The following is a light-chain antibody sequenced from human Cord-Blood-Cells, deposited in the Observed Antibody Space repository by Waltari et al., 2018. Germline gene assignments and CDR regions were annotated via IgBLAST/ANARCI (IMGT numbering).Light chain of an antibody. V-gene: IGLV2-23*02. CDR1: SSDVGRYNL. CDR2: EVS. Sequence: QSALTQPASVSGSPGQSITISCTGTSSDVGRYNLVSWYPQHPGKAPKLMIYEVSKRPSVVSNRFSGSKSGNTASLTISGLQAEDEADYYCCSYAGSSTFLYVFGTGTKVTVL. CDR3: CSYAGSSTFLYV. J-gene: IGLJ1*01.